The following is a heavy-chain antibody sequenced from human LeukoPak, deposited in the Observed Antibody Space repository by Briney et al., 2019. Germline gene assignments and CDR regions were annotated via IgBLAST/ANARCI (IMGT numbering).Heavy chain of an antibody. CDR2: ISSSSRYA. Sequence: PGGFLRLSCAASGFTFSDYYMSWIRQAPGKGLEWVSDISSSSRYANYADSVKGRFTISRDNAKKSLYLQMNSLRAEDTAVYYCTRDKQQLDDYWGQGTPVTVSS. J-gene: IGHJ4*02. CDR1: GFTFSDYY. D-gene: IGHD1-1*01. V-gene: IGHV3-11*05. CDR3: TRDKQQLDDY.